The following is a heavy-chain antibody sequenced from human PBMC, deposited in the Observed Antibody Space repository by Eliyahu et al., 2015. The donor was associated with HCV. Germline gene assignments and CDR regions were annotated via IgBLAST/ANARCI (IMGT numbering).Heavy chain of an antibody. V-gene: IGHV3-23*01. CDR3: AKVDSGQVDTAMVGSPNWFDP. D-gene: IGHD5-18*01. CDR1: GFXFXSYA. J-gene: IGHJ5*02. Sequence: EVQLLESGGGLVQPGGSLRLSCAASGFXFXSYAXSWXRQAPGKGLGWVSAISGSGGSTYYADSVKGRFTISRDNSKNTLYLQMNSLRAEDTAVYYCAKVDSGQVDTAMVGSPNWFDPWGQGTLVTVSS. CDR2: ISGSGGST.